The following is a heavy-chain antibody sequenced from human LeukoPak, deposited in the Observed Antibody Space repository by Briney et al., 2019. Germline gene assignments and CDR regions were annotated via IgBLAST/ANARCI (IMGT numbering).Heavy chain of an antibody. J-gene: IGHJ4*02. CDR2: IYYSGST. Sequence: PSETLSLTCTISGGSISSSSYYWGWIRQPPGKRLEWIGSIYYSGSTYYNPSLKSRVTISVDTSKNQFSLKLSSVTAADTAVYYCARIRRVVAATPNSWFFDYWGQGTLSPSPQ. D-gene: IGHD2-15*01. CDR3: ARIRRVVAATPNSWFFDY. V-gene: IGHV4-39*01. CDR1: GGSISSSSYY.